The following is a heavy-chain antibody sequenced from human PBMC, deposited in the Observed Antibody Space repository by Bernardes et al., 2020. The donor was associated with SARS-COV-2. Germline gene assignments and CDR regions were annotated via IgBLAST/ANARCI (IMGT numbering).Heavy chain of an antibody. CDR2: IWYDGSNK. CDR1: GFTFSSYG. J-gene: IGHJ3*02. D-gene: IGHD3-16*01. V-gene: IGHV3-33*01. CDR3: ARDPPSAVWGSPHDAFDI. Sequence: GGSLRLSCAASGFTFSSYGMHWVRQAPGKGLEWVAVIWYDGSNKYYADSVKGRFTISRDNSKNTLYLQMNSLRAEDTAVYYCARDPPSAVWGSPHDAFDIWGQGTMVTVSS.